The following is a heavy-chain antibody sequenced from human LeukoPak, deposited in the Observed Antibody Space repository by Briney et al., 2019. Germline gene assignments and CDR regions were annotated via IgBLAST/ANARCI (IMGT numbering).Heavy chain of an antibody. CDR2: INHSGST. CDR3: ARVPRIEAGATGDWFDP. D-gene: IGHD6-13*01. J-gene: IGHJ5*02. V-gene: IGHV4-34*01. CDR1: GGSFSGYY. Sequence: SETLSLTCAVYGGSFSGYYWSWIRQPPGKGLEWIGEINHSGSTNYNPSLKSRVTISVDTSKNQFSLKLRSVTAADTAVYYCARVPRIEAGATGDWFDPWGQGTVVTVSS.